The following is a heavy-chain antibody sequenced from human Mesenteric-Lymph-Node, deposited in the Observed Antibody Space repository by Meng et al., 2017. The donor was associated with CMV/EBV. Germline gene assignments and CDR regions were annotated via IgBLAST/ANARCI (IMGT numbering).Heavy chain of an antibody. CDR2: VHYTGST. J-gene: IGHJ5*02. D-gene: IGHD6-19*01. CDR1: GGSVSSFYY. V-gene: IGHV4-39*01. CDR3: ARPFPSWQSPRLDPFGA. Sequence: QRGQPVPGTVKPAGTLSLPCKCSGGSVSSFYYWGWIRQPPGRGLEWIGSVHYTGSTYYSPSLKSRVTVSVDTSKNQFSLRLTSVTAADTAVYYCARPFPSWQSPRLDPFGAWGQGTLVTVSS.